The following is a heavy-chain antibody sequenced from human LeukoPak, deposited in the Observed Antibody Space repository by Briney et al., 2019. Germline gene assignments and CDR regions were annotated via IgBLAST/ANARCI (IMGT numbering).Heavy chain of an antibody. V-gene: IGHV3-48*01. J-gene: IGHJ3*02. CDR2: ISSSSSTI. CDR3: VRDHHRRLYDSQARDTFDI. CDR1: GFTFSSYS. Sequence: WGSLRLSCAASGFTFSSYSMNWVRQAPGKGLEWVSYISSSSSTIYYADSVKGRFTISRDNAKNSLYLQMNSLRAEDTAVYYCVRDHHRRLYDSQARDTFDIWGRGTMVTVSS. D-gene: IGHD5/OR15-5a*01.